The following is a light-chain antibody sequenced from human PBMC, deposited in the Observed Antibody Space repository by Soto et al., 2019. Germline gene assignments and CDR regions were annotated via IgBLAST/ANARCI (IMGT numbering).Light chain of an antibody. CDR1: GSNIGGNA. J-gene: IGLJ7*01. CDR3: AAWDDGLNGVV. V-gene: IGLV1-44*01. Sequence: QSVLTQPPSASRTPGQRVTLTCSGGGSNIGGNAVNWYQQLPGTAPKLLIYINNQRPSGVPDRFSGSKSGTSASLAISGLQSEDEAHYYCAAWDDGLNGVVFGGGTQLTVL. CDR2: INN.